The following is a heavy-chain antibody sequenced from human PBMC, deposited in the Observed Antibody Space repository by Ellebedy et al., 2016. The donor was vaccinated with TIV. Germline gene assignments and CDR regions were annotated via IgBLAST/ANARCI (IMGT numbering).Heavy chain of an antibody. J-gene: IGHJ4*02. CDR1: GFTFSSYP. Sequence: GGSLRLXXAASGFTFSSYPIHWIRQAPGKGLEWVAIISFDGTDKYYADSVKGRFTISRDNSKNTLYLQMNSLRVEDTAVYYCARDKRLAYCAGDCYTYCFDYWGRGTLVTVSS. CDR2: ISFDGTDK. V-gene: IGHV3-30-3*01. CDR3: ARDKRLAYCAGDCYTYCFDY. D-gene: IGHD2-21*02.